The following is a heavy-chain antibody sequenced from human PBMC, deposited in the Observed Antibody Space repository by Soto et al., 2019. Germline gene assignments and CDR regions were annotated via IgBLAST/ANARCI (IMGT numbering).Heavy chain of an antibody. J-gene: IGHJ3*02. CDR3: AKGLWFGELPFDAFDI. Sequence: QVQLVESGGGVVQPGRSLRLSCAASGFTFSSYGMHWVRQAPGKGLEWVAVISYDGRNKYYADSVKGRFTISRDNSKNTLYLQMNSLRAGDTAVYYCAKGLWFGELPFDAFDIWGQGTMVTVSS. CDR1: GFTFSSYG. CDR2: ISYDGRNK. D-gene: IGHD3-10*01. V-gene: IGHV3-30*18.